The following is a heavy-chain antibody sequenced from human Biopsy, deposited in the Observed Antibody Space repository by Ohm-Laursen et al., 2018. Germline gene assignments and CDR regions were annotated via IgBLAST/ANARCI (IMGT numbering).Heavy chain of an antibody. Sequence: SVKVSCNASGATFSSIGITWVRQVPGQGLEWMGRISPISDTAHYAQKFQGRVTISADKSTGTAFMELSSLRSEDTAVYYCARTFGESFYGLSCDPRGQGSLVTVSS. CDR3: ARTFGESFYGLSCDP. V-gene: IGHV1-69*04. J-gene: IGHJ5*01. CDR1: GATFSSIG. CDR2: ISPISDTA. D-gene: IGHD2/OR15-2a*01.